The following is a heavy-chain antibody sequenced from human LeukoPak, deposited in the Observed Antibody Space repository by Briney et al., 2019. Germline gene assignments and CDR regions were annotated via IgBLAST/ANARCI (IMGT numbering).Heavy chain of an antibody. CDR3: AREGNVVPAAYNWFDP. CDR1: GFTFSSYS. J-gene: IGHJ5*02. Sequence: PGGSLRLSCAASGFTFSSYSMNWVRQAPGKGLEWVSSISSSSSYIYYADSVKGRFTISRDNAKNSLYLQMNSLRAEDTAVYYCAREGNVVPAAYNWFDPWGQGTLVTVSS. V-gene: IGHV3-21*01. D-gene: IGHD2-2*01. CDR2: ISSSSSYI.